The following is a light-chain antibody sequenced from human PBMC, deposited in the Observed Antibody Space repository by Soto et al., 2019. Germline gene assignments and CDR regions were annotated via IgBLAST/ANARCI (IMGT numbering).Light chain of an antibody. CDR3: QQSYSTLYT. CDR2: AAS. J-gene: IGKJ2*01. Sequence: DIPMTQSPSSLSASVGDRVTITCRASQSISTYLNWYQQKPGKAPKLLIYAASSLQSEVPSRFSGSGSGTDFTLTVSSLQPEDFATYYCQQSYSTLYTFGQGTRLEIK. CDR1: QSISTY. V-gene: IGKV1-39*01.